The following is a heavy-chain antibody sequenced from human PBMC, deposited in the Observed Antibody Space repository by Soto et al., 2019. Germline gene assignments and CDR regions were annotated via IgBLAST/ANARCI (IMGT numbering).Heavy chain of an antibody. D-gene: IGHD2-8*01. CDR3: ARAAYCTNGVCYGNYYYYMDV. Sequence: GGSLRLSCAASGFTFSSYAMHWVRQAPGKGLEYVSAISSNGGSTYYANSVKGRFTISRDNSKNTLYLQMGSLRAEDMAVYYCARAAYCTNGVCYGNYYYYMDVWGKGTTVTVSS. J-gene: IGHJ6*03. CDR2: ISSNGGST. V-gene: IGHV3-64*01. CDR1: GFTFSSYA.